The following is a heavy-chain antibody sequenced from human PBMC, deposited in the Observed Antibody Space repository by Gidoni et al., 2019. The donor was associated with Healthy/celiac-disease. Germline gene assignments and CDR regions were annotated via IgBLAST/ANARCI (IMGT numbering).Heavy chain of an antibody. CDR3: AKDPELELLYFGMDV. J-gene: IGHJ6*02. Sequence: QVQLVESGGGVVQPGRSLSLSCAASGFTFSSYGMHWVRQAPGKGLEWVAVISYDGSNKYYADSVKGRFTISRDNSKNTLYLQMNSLRAEDTAVYYCAKDPELELLYFGMDVWGQGTTVTVSS. D-gene: IGHD1-7*01. CDR2: ISYDGSNK. CDR1: GFTFSSYG. V-gene: IGHV3-30*18.